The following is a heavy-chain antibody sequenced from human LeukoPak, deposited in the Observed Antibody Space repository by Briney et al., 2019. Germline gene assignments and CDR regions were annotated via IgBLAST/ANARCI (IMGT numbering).Heavy chain of an antibody. D-gene: IGHD3-3*01. V-gene: IGHV4-28*03. CDR1: GYSISSNNW. Sequence: TSETLSLTCAVSGYSISSNNWWGWIRQPPGEGLEWIGYIYYSGTTYYNPSLKSRVTMSVDTSKNQFSLKLSSVTAADTAVYYCARDGDFDYWGQGTLVTVSS. CDR2: IYYSGTT. CDR3: ARDGDFDY. J-gene: IGHJ4*02.